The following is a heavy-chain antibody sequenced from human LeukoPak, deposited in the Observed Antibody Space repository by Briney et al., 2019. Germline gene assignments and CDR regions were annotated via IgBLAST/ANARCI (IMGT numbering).Heavy chain of an antibody. D-gene: IGHD3-10*01. Sequence: SETLSLTCTVSGGSISSGGYYWSWIRQPPGKGLEWIGYIYHSGSTYYNPSLKSRVTISVDRSKNQFSLKLNSVTAADTAVYYCARERNYYGSRRGWFDRWGQGTLVTVSS. CDR1: GGSISSGGYY. J-gene: IGHJ5*02. CDR3: ARERNYYGSRRGWFDR. CDR2: IYHSGST. V-gene: IGHV4-30-2*01.